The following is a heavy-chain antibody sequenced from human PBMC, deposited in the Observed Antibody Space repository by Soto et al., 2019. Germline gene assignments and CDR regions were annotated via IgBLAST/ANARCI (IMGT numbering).Heavy chain of an antibody. Sequence: SGGSLRLSCAASGFAFSSYSMNWVRQAPGKGLEWVSSISSSSSYIYYADSVKGRFTISRDNAKNSLYLQMNSLRAEDTAVYYCARADSGSYYGDYYYYYGMDVWGQGTTVTVSS. J-gene: IGHJ6*02. CDR1: GFAFSSYS. CDR3: ARADSGSYYGDYYYYYGMDV. CDR2: ISSSSSYI. D-gene: IGHD1-26*01. V-gene: IGHV3-21*01.